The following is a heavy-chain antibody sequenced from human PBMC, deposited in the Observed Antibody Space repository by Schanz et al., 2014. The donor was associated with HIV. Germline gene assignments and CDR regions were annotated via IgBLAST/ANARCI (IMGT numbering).Heavy chain of an antibody. CDR2: IIPLFDTA. V-gene: IGHV1-69*01. CDR1: GGTFSTYA. J-gene: IGHJ6*02. D-gene: IGHD3-16*01. Sequence: QVQLVQSGAEVKKPGSSVKVSCKASGGTFSTYAINWVRQAPGQGLEWMGGIIPLFDTANYAQRFQGRVTISADESTSTAYMELTNLKTEDTAVYYCARDSPAVRRMGAYYYAMDVWGQGTTVTVSS. CDR3: ARDSPAVRRMGAYYYAMDV.